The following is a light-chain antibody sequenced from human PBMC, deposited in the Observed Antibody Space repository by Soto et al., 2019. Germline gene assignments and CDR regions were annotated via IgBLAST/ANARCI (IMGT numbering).Light chain of an antibody. J-gene: IGKJ1*01. CDR3: QQYGSSPWT. CDR2: GAS. V-gene: IGKV3-20*01. Sequence: EIVLTQSPGTLSLSAGERATLSCRASQSVSSSYLAWYQQKPGQAPRLLIYGASSRATGIPDGFSGSGSGTDFTLTISRLEPEDFAVYYCQQYGSSPWTFGQGTKVDIK. CDR1: QSVSSSY.